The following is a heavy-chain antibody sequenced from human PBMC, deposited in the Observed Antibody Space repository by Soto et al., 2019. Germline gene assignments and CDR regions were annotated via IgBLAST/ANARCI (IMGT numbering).Heavy chain of an antibody. CDR1: GFTFSSYA. CDR3: AKGVPGIAVAGTGYFQH. D-gene: IGHD6-19*01. Sequence: EVQLLESGGGLVQPGGSLRLSCAASGFTFSSYAMSWVRQAPGKGLEWVSGISGSGDSTYYADSVKGRFTISRDNSKYTLYLQMKSLRAEDTAVYYCAKGVPGIAVAGTGYFQHWGQGTLVTVSS. J-gene: IGHJ1*01. CDR2: ISGSGDST. V-gene: IGHV3-23*01.